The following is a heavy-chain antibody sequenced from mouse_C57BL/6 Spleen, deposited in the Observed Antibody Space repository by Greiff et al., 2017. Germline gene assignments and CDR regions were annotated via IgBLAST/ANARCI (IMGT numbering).Heavy chain of an antibody. V-gene: IGHV1-69*01. CDR1: GYTFTSYW. J-gene: IGHJ1*03. Sequence: QVQLKQPGAELVLPGASVKLSCKASGYTFTSYWMHWVKQRPGQGLEWIGEIDPSASYTNYNQTFKGKSTLTVDKSSSTAYMQLSSLTSEDSAGYYCARSLPRYFDVWGTGTTVTVSS. D-gene: IGHD5-5*01. CDR2: IDPSASYT. CDR3: ARSLPRYFDV.